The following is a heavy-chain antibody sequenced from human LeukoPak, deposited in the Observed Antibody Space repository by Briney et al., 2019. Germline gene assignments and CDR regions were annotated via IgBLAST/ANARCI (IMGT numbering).Heavy chain of an antibody. D-gene: IGHD5-12*01. CDR2: IYYSGST. J-gene: IGHJ5*02. Sequence: SETLSLTCTVSGGSISSYYWSWIRQPPGKGLEWIGYIYYSGSTNYNPSLKSRVTISVDTSKNQFSLKLSSVTAADTAVYYCARRKGSATGNWFDPWGQGTLDTVSS. CDR3: ARRKGSATGNWFDP. CDR1: GGSISSYY. V-gene: IGHV4-59*08.